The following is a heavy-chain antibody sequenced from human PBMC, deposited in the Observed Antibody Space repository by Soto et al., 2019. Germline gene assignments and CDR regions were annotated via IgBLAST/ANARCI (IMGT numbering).Heavy chain of an antibody. J-gene: IGHJ4*02. CDR1: TFTFNTSA. Sequence: XGSLRLGCSAATFTFNTSALTWARQAPGRGLEWVSSISARGDNTHYADSVKGRFTISRDNSKDTLYLQMNSLGAEDTAVYYCATGDTSAYYFMFYWGQGALVTVSS. D-gene: IGHD3-22*01. CDR2: ISARGDNT. V-gene: IGHV3-23*01. CDR3: ATGDTSAYYFMFY.